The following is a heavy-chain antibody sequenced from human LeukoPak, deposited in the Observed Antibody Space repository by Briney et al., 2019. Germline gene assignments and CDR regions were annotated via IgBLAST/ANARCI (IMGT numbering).Heavy chain of an antibody. Sequence: SETLSLTCTVSGDSISSSRYSWDWIRQPPGKGLEWIGSVYYSGNTYYNPSLKSRVTISVDTSKNQFSLKLSSVTAADTAVCYCATLVGGDSMWGQGTLVTVSS. CDR3: ATLVGGDSM. CDR1: GDSISSSRYS. V-gene: IGHV4-39*07. D-gene: IGHD2-21*02. CDR2: VYYSGNT. J-gene: IGHJ4*02.